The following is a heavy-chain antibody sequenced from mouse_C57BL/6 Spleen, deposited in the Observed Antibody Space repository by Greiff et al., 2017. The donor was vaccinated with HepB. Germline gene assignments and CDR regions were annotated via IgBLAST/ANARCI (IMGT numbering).Heavy chain of an antibody. J-gene: IGHJ4*01. CDR2: INPSNGGT. V-gene: IGHV1-53*01. D-gene: IGHD2-4*01. CDR3: ASREDYDYDGYAMDS. CDR1: GYTFTSYW. Sequence: QVQLQQPGTELVKPGASVKLSCKASGYTFTSYWMHWVKQRPGQGLEWIGNINPSNGGTNYNEKFKSKATLNVDKSSSTAYMQLSSLTSEDSAFCYSASREDYDYDGYAMDSWGQGTSVTGSS.